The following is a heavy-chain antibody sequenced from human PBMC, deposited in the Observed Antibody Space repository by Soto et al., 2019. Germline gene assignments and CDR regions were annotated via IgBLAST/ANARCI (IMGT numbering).Heavy chain of an antibody. V-gene: IGHV3-30*18. CDR2: ISYDGSNK. J-gene: IGHJ4*02. Sequence: QVQLVESGGGVVQPGRSLRLSCAASGFTFSSYGMHWVRQAPGKGLEWVAVISYDGSNKYYADSVKGRFTISRDNSKNTLYLQMNSLRAEDTAGYYCAKEDWGAWGYWGQGTLVTVSS. CDR1: GFTFSSYG. D-gene: IGHD7-27*01. CDR3: AKEDWGAWGY.